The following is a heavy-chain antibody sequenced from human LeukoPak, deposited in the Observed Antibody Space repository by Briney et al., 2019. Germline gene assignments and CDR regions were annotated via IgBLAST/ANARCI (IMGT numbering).Heavy chain of an antibody. CDR2: ISWNSGSI. CDR1: GFTFDDYG. CDR3: AKDHYSSSWYYFDY. V-gene: IGHV3-9*01. Sequence: PGGSLRLSCAASGFTFDDYGMSWVRQAPGKVLEWVSGISWNSGSIGYADSVKGRFTISRDNAKNSLYLQMNSLRAEDTALYYCAKDHYSSSWYYFDYWGQGTLVTVSS. J-gene: IGHJ4*02. D-gene: IGHD6-13*01.